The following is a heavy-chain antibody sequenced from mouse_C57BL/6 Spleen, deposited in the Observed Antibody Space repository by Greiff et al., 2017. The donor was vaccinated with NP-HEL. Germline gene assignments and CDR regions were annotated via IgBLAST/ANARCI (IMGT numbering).Heavy chain of an antibody. J-gene: IGHJ2*01. CDR1: GYTFTSYW. D-gene: IGHD1-1*01. CDR3: ARKGVYCGSSYLYYFDY. Sequence: VQLQQPGAELVKPGASVKLSCKASGYTFTSYWMHWVKQRPGQGLEWIGMIHPNSGSTNYNEKFKSKATLTVDKSSSTAYMQLSSLTSEDSAVYYCARKGVYCGSSYLYYFDYWGQGTTLTVSS. CDR2: IHPNSGST. V-gene: IGHV1-64*01.